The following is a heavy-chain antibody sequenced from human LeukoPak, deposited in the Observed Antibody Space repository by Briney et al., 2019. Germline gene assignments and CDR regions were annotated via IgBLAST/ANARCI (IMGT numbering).Heavy chain of an antibody. CDR1: GFTFSSYW. CDR3: VRGGGCSGSPMRYGTDV. D-gene: IGHD6-19*01. J-gene: IGHJ6*02. V-gene: IGHV3-7*01. CDR2: IKQDGSEK. Sequence: GGSLRLSCSASGFTFSSYWMSWVRQAPGKGLEWVANIKQDGSEKYYVDSVKGRFTISRDNAKNSLYLQMNSLRAEDTAVYYCVRGGGCSGSPMRYGTDVWGQGTTVTVSS.